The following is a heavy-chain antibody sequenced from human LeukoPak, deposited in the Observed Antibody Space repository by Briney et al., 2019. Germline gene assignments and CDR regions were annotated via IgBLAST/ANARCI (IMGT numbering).Heavy chain of an antibody. CDR1: GFSFSNYG. V-gene: IGHV3-33*01. CDR3: ARDGSSHIDY. J-gene: IGHJ4*02. Sequence: GRSLRLSCAASGFSFSNYGMHWVRHAPGTGLEWVAVIWYDGSNKYYADSVKGRFTISRDNSKNTLYLQVNSLRAEDTAVYYCARDGSSHIDYWGQGTLVTVSS. CDR2: IWYDGSNK.